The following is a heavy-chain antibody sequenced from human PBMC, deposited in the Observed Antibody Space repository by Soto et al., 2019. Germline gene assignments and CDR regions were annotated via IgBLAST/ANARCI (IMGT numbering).Heavy chain of an antibody. V-gene: IGHV2-5*05. CDR3: AHSAYYDSGGPWSGMDV. Sequence: QITLKESGPTLVKPTQTLTLTCTFSGFSLSTSGVGVGWIRQPPGKALEWLALIYWDDDKRYGPSLKSRPTITKDTPKKQVVLTMTNMDPVDTATYYCAHSAYYDSGGPWSGMDVWGQGTTVTVSS. J-gene: IGHJ6*02. CDR2: IYWDDDK. CDR1: GFSLSTSGVG. D-gene: IGHD3-22*01.